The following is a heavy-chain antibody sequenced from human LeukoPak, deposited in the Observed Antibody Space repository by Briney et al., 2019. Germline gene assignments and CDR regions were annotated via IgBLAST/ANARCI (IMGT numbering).Heavy chain of an antibody. D-gene: IGHD2-15*01. CDR3: ARKRYCSGGSCYWDNWFDP. CDR2: IYGGGNI. J-gene: IGHJ5*02. CDR1: GFTVSSNY. Sequence: GGSLRLSCAASGFTVSSNYMNWVRQAPGKGLEWVSVIYGGGNIYYADSVKGRFTISRDNSKNTLYLQMNSLRAEDTAVYYCARKRYCSGGSCYWDNWFDPWGQGTLVTVSS. V-gene: IGHV3-53*01.